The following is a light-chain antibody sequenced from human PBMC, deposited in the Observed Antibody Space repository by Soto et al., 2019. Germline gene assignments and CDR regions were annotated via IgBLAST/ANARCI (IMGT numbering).Light chain of an antibody. Sequence: QSVLTQPASVSGSPGHSITISCTGPNSDVGNYNHVSWYQQHPGKAPKLMIYEVRKRPSGVSNRFSGSKSANTASLTISGLQAEDEAVYYCCSFARSSTWIFGGGTKVTVL. CDR1: NSDVGNYNH. V-gene: IGLV2-23*02. J-gene: IGLJ2*01. CDR3: CSFARSSTWI. CDR2: EVR.